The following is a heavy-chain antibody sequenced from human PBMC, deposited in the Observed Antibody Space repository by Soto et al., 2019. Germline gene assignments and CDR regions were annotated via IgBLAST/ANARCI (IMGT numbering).Heavy chain of an antibody. J-gene: IGHJ5*02. CDR2: ISAYNGNT. CDR3: ARDRYCSSTSCYSEIDP. V-gene: IGHV1-18*01. Sequence: ASVKVSCKASGCTFTSYGISWVRQAPGQGLEWMGWISAYNGNTNYAQKLQGRVTMTTDTSTSTAYMELRSLRSDDTAVYYCARDRYCSSTSCYSEIDPWGQGTLVTVSS. D-gene: IGHD2-2*01. CDR1: GCTFTSYG.